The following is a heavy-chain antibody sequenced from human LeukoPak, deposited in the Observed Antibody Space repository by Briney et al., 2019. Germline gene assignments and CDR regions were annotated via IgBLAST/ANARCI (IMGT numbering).Heavy chain of an antibody. CDR1: GFTFSSYA. D-gene: IGHD1-7*01. V-gene: IGHV3-23*01. CDR2: ISGSGGSA. Sequence: GGSLRPSCAASGFTFSSYAMSWVRQAPGKGLEWVSAISGSGGSAYYADSVKGRFTISRDNSKNTLYLQMNSLRAEDTAVYYCAKRGTTAYYFDYWGQGTLVTVSS. CDR3: AKRGTTAYYFDY. J-gene: IGHJ4*02.